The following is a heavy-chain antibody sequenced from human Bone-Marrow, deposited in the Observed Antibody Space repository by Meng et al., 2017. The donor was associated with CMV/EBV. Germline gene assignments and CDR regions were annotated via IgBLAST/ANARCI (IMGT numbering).Heavy chain of an antibody. CDR2: ISRDGGFT. Sequence: GGSLRLSCAASGFNFDDYSMHWVRQAPGKGLEWVSLISRDGGFTYYADSVKGRFTVSRDNSKNSLYLQMNSLRTEDTALYYCAKDISSSWYPTVYYFDYWGQGTRVTGSS. CDR1: GFNFDDYS. V-gene: IGHV3-43*01. CDR3: AKDISSSWYPTVYYFDY. D-gene: IGHD6-13*01. J-gene: IGHJ4*02.